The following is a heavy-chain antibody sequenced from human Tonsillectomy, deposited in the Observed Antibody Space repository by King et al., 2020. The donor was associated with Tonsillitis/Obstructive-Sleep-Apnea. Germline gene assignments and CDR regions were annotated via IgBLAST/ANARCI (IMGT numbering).Heavy chain of an antibody. Sequence: QLQESGPGLVKPSETLSLTCTVSGGSISSYYWSWIRQPPGKGLEWIGYIYYSGSTNYNPSLKSRVTISVDTSKNQFSLKLSSVTAADTAVYYCARVSYYYFLDVWGKGPAVTVSS. J-gene: IGHJ6*03. CDR2: IYYSGST. V-gene: IGHV4-59*01. CDR1: GGSISSYY. CDR3: ARVSYYYFLDV.